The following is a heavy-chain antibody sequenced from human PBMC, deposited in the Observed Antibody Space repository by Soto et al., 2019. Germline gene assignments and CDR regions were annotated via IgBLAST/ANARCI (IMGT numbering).Heavy chain of an antibody. CDR1: GGSISNYY. D-gene: IGHD2-15*01. CDR3: ARDPSLLLGYGMDV. V-gene: IGHV4-30-4*01. Sequence: PSETLSLTCTVSGGSISNYYWSWIRQPPGKGLEWIGYIYYSGSTYYNPSLKSRVTISVDTSKNQFSLKLSSVTAADTAVYYCARDPSLLLGYGMDVWGQGTTVTVSS. CDR2: IYYSGST. J-gene: IGHJ6*02.